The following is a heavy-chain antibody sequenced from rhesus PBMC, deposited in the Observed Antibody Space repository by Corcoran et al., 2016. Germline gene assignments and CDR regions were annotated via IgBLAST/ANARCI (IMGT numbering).Heavy chain of an antibody. CDR3: AGDPLYSWNELPFDD. D-gene: IGHD1-14*01. CDR1: GASISGGSG. Sequence: QVQLQESGPGLLKPSETLSLTCAVSGASISGGSGWGWIRQPPGKGLEWIGSIYSSSGNTYYNPSLKSRVTISTDTAKNQVSLKLSSVTAADTAVYYCAGDPLYSWNELPFDDWGQGVLVTVSS. J-gene: IGHJ4*01. V-gene: IGHV4S7*01. CDR2: IYSSSGNT.